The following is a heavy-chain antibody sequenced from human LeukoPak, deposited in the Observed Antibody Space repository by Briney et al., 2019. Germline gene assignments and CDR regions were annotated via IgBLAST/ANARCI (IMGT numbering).Heavy chain of an antibody. CDR1: GFTFDDYA. CDR2: ISWNSGSI. CDR3: ARDRGWIQHDI. J-gene: IGHJ3*02. D-gene: IGHD5-18*01. Sequence: GGSLRLSCAASGFTFDDYAMHWVRQAPGKDLEWVSGISWNSGSIGYADSVKGRFTISRDNAKNSLFLQMNSLRAEDTAVYYCARDRGWIQHDIWGQGTMVSVSS. V-gene: IGHV3-9*01.